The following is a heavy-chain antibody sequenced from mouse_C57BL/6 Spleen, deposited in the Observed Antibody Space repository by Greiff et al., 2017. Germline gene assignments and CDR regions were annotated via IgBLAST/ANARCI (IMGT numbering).Heavy chain of an antibody. V-gene: IGHV14-2*01. J-gene: IGHJ4*01. D-gene: IGHD1-1*01. CDR2: IDPEDGDT. CDR1: GFNIKDYY. Sequence: VQLQQSGAELVKPGASVKLSCTASGFNIKDYYMNWVKQRTEQGLEWIGRIDPEDGDTKYAPKFQGKATIPADTSSNTAYLQLSSLTSEDTAVYYCARGSSPYYYAMDYWGQGTSGTVSS. CDR3: ARGSSPYYYAMDY.